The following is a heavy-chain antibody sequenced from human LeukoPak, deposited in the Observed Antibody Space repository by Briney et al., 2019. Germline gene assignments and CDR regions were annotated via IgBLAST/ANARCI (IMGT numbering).Heavy chain of an antibody. V-gene: IGHV4-61*01. J-gene: IGHJ4*02. CDR2: IYYSGST. CDR3: ARGQGFGWYYFDY. D-gene: IGHD6-19*01. CDR1: GGSVSSGSNC. Sequence: SETLSLTCTVSGGSVSSGSNCWGWIRQPPGKGLECIGYIYYSGSTNYNPSLKSRVTISVDTSKNQFSLRLISVTAADTAVYYCARGQGFGWYYFDYWGQGTLVTVSS.